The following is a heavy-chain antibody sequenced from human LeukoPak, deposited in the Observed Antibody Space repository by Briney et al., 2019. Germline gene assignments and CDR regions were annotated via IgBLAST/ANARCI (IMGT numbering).Heavy chain of an antibody. J-gene: IGHJ5*02. CDR3: ARGRRENYDFWSGYSGWFDP. V-gene: IGHV4-34*01. CDR1: GGSFSGYY. D-gene: IGHD3-3*01. Sequence: PSETLSLTCAVYGGSFSGYYWSWIRQPPGKGLEWIGEINHSGSTNYNPSLKSRVTISVDTSKNQFSLKLSSVTAADTAVYYYARGRRENYDFWSGYSGWFDPWGQGTLVTVSS. CDR2: INHSGST.